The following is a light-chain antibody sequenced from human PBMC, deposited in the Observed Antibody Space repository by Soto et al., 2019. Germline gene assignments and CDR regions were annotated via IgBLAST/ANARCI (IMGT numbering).Light chain of an antibody. CDR2: DAS. CDR3: QQRNSWPLT. V-gene: IGKV3-11*01. CDR1: QNVGGY. J-gene: IGKJ4*01. Sequence: EIVLTQSPATLSLSPGERATLSCRASQNVGGYLAWYQQKPGQAPRLLISDASNRAAGIPARFSSIGSGTDFTLTISSLEPEDFAVYYCQQRNSWPLTFGGGTKVEIK.